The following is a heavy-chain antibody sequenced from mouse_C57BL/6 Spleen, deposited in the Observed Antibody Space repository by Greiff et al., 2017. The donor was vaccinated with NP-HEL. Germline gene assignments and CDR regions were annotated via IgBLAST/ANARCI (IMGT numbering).Heavy chain of an antibody. Sequence: VQLKESGPGLVKPSQSLSLTCSVTGYSITSGYYWNWIRQFPGNKLEWMGYISYDGSNNYNPSLKNRISITRDTSKNQFFLKLNSVTTEDTATYYCARDLDGYLFAYWGQGTLVTVSA. CDR3: ARDLDGYLFAY. CDR1: GYSITSGYY. CDR2: ISYDGSN. J-gene: IGHJ3*01. V-gene: IGHV3-6*01. D-gene: IGHD2-3*01.